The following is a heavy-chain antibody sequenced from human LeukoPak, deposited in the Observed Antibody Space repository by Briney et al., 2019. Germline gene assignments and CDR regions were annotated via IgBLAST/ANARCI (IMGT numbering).Heavy chain of an antibody. D-gene: IGHD2-2*01. CDR1: GFTFSSYS. Sequence: GGSLRLSCAASGFTFSSYSMNWVRQAPGKELEWVSSIKSSSAYIYYADSVKGRFTISRDNAKNSLYLQMNSLRAEDTAMYYRARDSRSYGYCSSTTCLIDYWGQGTLVTVSS. CDR3: ARDSRSYGYCSSTTCLIDY. J-gene: IGHJ4*02. V-gene: IGHV3-21*01. CDR2: IKSSSAYI.